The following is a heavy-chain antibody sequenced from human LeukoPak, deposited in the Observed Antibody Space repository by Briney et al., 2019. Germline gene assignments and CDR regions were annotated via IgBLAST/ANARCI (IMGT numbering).Heavy chain of an antibody. CDR1: GFTFSSYG. CDR3: AKDGPRYCSGGSCSYFDY. D-gene: IGHD2-15*01. J-gene: IGHJ4*02. CDR2: ISYDGSNK. Sequence: GGSLRLSCAASGFTFSSYGMHWVRQAPGKGLEGVAVISYDGSNKYYADSVKGRFTISRDNSKNTLYLQMNSLRAEDTAVYYCAKDGPRYCSGGSCSYFDYWGQGTLVTVSS. V-gene: IGHV3-30*18.